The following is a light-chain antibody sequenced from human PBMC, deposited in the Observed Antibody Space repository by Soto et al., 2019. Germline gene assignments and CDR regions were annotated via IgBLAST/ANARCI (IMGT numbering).Light chain of an antibody. J-gene: IGLJ2*01. V-gene: IGLV1-51*01. CDR1: SSNIGHNY. CDR3: GTWDSSLSVGL. CDR2: DND. Sequence: QSVLTQPPSVSAAPGQKVTISCSGSSSNIGHNYVCWYQHLPGTAPKLLIFDNDKRPSGIPDRFSGSKSGTSATLDITGLQAGEEADYYCGTWDSSLSVGLFGGWNKLTVL.